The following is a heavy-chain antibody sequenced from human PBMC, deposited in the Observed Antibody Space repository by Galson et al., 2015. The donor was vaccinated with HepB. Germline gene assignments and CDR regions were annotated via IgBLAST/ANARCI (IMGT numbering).Heavy chain of an antibody. V-gene: IGHV1-69*13. CDR3: ASRGSGSYALDY. CDR2: IIPIFGTA. J-gene: IGHJ4*02. CDR1: GGTFSSYA. Sequence: SVKVSCKASGGTFSSYAISWVRQAPGQGLEWMGGIIPIFGTANYAQKFQGRVTITADESTSTAYMELSSLRSEDTAVYYCASRGSGSYALDYWGQGTLVTVSS. D-gene: IGHD3-10*01.